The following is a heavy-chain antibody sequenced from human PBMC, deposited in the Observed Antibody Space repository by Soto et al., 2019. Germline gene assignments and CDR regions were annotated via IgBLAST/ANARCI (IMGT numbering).Heavy chain of an antibody. CDR3: ARGQRVGATSQIDY. D-gene: IGHD1-26*01. CDR2: ISAYNGNT. V-gene: IGHV1-18*01. Sequence: ASVKVSCKVSGYTLTELSMHWVRQAPGKGLEWMGWISAYNGNTNYAQKLQGRVTMTTDTSTSTAYMELRSLRSDDTAVYYCARGQRVGATSQIDYWGQGTLVTVSS. CDR1: GYTLTELS. J-gene: IGHJ4*02.